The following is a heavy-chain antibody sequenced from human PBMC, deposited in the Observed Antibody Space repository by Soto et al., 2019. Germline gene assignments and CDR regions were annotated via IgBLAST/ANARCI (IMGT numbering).Heavy chain of an antibody. CDR1: GGTFSSYT. V-gene: IGHV1-69*08. CDR3: AGEGDDIGGMDV. CDR2: IIPILGIA. J-gene: IGHJ6*02. Sequence: QVQLVQSGAEVKKPGSSVKVSCKASGGTFSSYTISWVRQAPGQGLEWMGRIIPILGIANYAQKFQGRVTITADKSTSTAYVELSSLRSQDTAVYYCAGEGDDIGGMDVWGQGTTVTVSS. D-gene: IGHD1-1*01.